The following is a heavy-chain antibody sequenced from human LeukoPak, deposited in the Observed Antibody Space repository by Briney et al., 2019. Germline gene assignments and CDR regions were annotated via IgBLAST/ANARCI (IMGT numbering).Heavy chain of an antibody. CDR3: ARDLKVSSVWLGNFDY. CDR2: INPKGGGT. CDR1: GYTFTDYF. Sequence: GASVKVSCKASGYTFTDYFMNWVRQAPGQGLEWMGWINPKGGGTVYAQKFQGRVTMTRDTSSSTAYMELSRLRFDDTVVYYCARDLKVSSVWLGNFDYWGQGTLVTVSS. V-gene: IGHV1-2*02. J-gene: IGHJ4*02. D-gene: IGHD6-19*01.